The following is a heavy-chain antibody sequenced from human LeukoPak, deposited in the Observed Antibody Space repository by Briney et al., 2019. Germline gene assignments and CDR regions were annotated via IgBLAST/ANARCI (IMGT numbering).Heavy chain of an antibody. CDR1: GYTFTSYA. J-gene: IGHJ4*02. V-gene: IGHV1-3*01. D-gene: IGHD4-17*01. CDR3: AKVHDYGDYVGELDY. Sequence: ASVKVSCKASGYTFTSYAMHWVRQAPGQRLEWMGWINAGNGNTKYSQKFQGRVTITRDTSASTAYMELSSLRSGDTAVYYCAKVHDYGDYVGELDYWGQGTLVTVSS. CDR2: INAGNGNT.